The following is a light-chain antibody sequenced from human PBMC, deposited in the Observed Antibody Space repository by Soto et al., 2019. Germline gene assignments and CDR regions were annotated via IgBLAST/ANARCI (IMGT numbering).Light chain of an antibody. CDR3: QHYGSSRWT. CDR1: QSVSSTY. J-gene: IGKJ1*01. V-gene: IGKV3-20*01. Sequence: EIVLTQSPGTLSLSPGERATLSCRASQSVSSTYLAWYQKKPGQAPRLLIYGASTRATGLPDRFSGSGSGTDVTLTISRREPEDFAVYYCQHYGSSRWTFGQGTKVEIK. CDR2: GAS.